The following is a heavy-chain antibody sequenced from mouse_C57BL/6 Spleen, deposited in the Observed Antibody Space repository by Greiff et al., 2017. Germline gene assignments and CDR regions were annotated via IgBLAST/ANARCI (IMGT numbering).Heavy chain of an antibody. Sequence: VQLQQPGAELVKPGASVKMSCKASGYTFTSYWITWVKQRPGQGLEWIGDIYPGNGSTNYNEKFKGKATLTVDTSSSTAYMQLSSLTSDDSAVYYCARASNGYDYYFEYGGQGTTLTVSS. CDR1: GYTFTSYW. V-gene: IGHV1-55*01. J-gene: IGHJ2*01. CDR3: ARASNGYDYYFEY. CDR2: IYPGNGST. D-gene: IGHD2-2*01.